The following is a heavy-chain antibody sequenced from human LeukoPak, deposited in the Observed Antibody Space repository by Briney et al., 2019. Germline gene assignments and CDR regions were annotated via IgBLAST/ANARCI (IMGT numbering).Heavy chain of an antibody. D-gene: IGHD2-2*01. CDR1: GYSFTSYW. Sequence: GESLKISCKGSGYSFTSYWIGWVRQMPGKGLEWMGIIYPGDSDTRYSPSFQGQVTISADKSISIAYLQWSSLKASDTAMYYCARRYCSSTSCFPYNWFDPWGQGTLVTVSS. CDR3: ARRYCSSTSCFPYNWFDP. V-gene: IGHV5-51*01. J-gene: IGHJ5*02. CDR2: IYPGDSDT.